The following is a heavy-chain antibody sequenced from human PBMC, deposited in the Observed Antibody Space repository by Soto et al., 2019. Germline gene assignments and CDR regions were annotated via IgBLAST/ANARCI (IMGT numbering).Heavy chain of an antibody. CDR2: IIPIFGTA. Sequence: SVKVSCKASGGTFSSYAISWVRQAPGQGLEWMGGIIPIFGTANYAQKFQGRVTITADKSTSTAYMELSSLRSEDTAVYYCAREHPIAAGLIDYWGQGTLVTVSS. CDR3: AREHPIAAGLIDY. V-gene: IGHV1-69*06. CDR1: GGTFSSYA. D-gene: IGHD6-13*01. J-gene: IGHJ4*02.